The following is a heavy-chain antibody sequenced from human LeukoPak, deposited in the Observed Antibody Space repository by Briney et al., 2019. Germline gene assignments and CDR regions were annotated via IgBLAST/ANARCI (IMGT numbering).Heavy chain of an antibody. D-gene: IGHD2-15*01. CDR2: ISSDGSKI. Sequence: GSLRLSCAASGFTFSSYWMSWVRQAPGKGLEWVALISSDGSKIYYADSVKGRFTISRDNSRNTLYLQMNSLRAEDSAVYYCARGLHRRCSGGICYQPFDYWGQGTLVTVSS. J-gene: IGHJ4*02. CDR3: ARGLHRRCSGGICYQPFDY. CDR1: GFTFSSYW. V-gene: IGHV3-30*03.